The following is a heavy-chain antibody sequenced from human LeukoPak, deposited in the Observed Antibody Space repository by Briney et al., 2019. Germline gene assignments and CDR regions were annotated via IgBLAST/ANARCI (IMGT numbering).Heavy chain of an antibody. V-gene: IGHV3-7*01. J-gene: IGHJ3*02. D-gene: IGHD1-26*01. Sequence: GGSLRLSCAASGFTFSSYWMSWVRQAPGKGLEWVANIKQDGSEKYYVDSVKGRFTISRDNAKNSLYLQMNSLRGEDTAVYYCARAGGTYYGIAFDMWGQGTMVTVSS. CDR3: ARAGGTYYGIAFDM. CDR1: GFTFSSYW. CDR2: IKQDGSEK.